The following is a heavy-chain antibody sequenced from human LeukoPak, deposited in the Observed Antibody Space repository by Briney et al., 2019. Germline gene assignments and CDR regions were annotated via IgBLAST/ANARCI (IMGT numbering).Heavy chain of an antibody. D-gene: IGHD3-10*01. CDR2: IRYDGSNK. Sequence: PGGSLRLSCAASGFTFTSYGIHWVRQAPGKGLEWVAFIRYDGSNKYYADSVKGRFTISRDNSKNTLYLQMNSLRAEDTAVYYCAKDFNTYYYGSGSYAPFDYWGQGTLVTVSS. J-gene: IGHJ4*02. CDR1: GFTFTSYG. CDR3: AKDFNTYYYGSGSYAPFDY. V-gene: IGHV3-30*02.